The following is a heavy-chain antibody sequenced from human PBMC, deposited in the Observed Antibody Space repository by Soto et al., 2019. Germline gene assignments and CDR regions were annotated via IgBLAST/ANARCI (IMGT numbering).Heavy chain of an antibody. V-gene: IGHV3-53*01. Sequence: EVPLVESGGGLIQPGGSLRLSCAASGFTVSSNYMSWVRQAPGKGLEWVSVIYSGGSTYYADSVKGRFTISRDNSKNTLYLQMNSLRAEDTAVYYCARDLEAAAGDYYYGMDVWGQGTTVTVSS. CDR3: ARDLEAAAGDYYYGMDV. CDR2: IYSGGST. D-gene: IGHD6-13*01. CDR1: GFTVSSNY. J-gene: IGHJ6*02.